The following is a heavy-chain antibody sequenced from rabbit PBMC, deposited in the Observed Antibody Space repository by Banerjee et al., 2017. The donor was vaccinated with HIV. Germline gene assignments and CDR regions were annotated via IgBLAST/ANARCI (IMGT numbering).Heavy chain of an antibody. V-gene: IGHV1S45*01. CDR3: ARLGTGSNYYPFNL. Sequence: QEQLVESGGGLVQPEGSLTLTCTASGFTVSSNYWICWVRQAPGKGLEWIGCIGAGGYSTAFASWAQGRFTISKPSSTTVTLQMTSLTAADTATYSCARLGTGSNYYPFNLWGPGTLVTDS. J-gene: IGHJ4*01. CDR1: GFTVSSNYW. CDR2: IGAGGYST. D-gene: IGHD8-1*01.